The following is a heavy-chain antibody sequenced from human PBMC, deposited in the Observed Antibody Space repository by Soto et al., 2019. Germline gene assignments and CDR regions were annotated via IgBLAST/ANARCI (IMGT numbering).Heavy chain of an antibody. CDR3: ARGTYGHFDY. V-gene: IGHV4-59*12. D-gene: IGHD3-16*01. J-gene: IGHJ4*02. CDR1: GGSISSYY. Sequence: SETLSLTCTVSGGSISSYYWSWIRQPPGKGLEWIGYIYYSGSTNYNPSLKSRVTISVDTSKNQFSLKLSSVTAADTALYCCARGTYGHFDYWGQGTLVTVSS. CDR2: IYYSGST.